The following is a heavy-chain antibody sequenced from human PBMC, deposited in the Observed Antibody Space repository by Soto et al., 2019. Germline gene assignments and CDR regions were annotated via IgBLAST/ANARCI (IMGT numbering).Heavy chain of an antibody. CDR3: ARARVAVAGTVEDFDY. J-gene: IGHJ4*02. V-gene: IGHV4-34*01. D-gene: IGHD6-19*01. CDR1: GGSFSGYY. Sequence: PLETLSLTCAVYGGSFSGYYWSWIRQPPGKGLEWIGEINHSGSTNYNPSLKSRVTISVDTSKNQFSLKLSSVTAADTAVYYCARARVAVAGTVEDFDYWGQGTLVTVSS. CDR2: INHSGST.